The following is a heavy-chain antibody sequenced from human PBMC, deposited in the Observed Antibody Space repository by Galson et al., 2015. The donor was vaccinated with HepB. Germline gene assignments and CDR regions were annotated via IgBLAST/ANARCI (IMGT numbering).Heavy chain of an antibody. CDR3: AREVGYKAAAGSGRRGHYFDY. CDR1: GYTFTSYA. D-gene: IGHD6-13*01. J-gene: IGHJ4*02. V-gene: IGHV1-3*01. Sequence: SVKVSCKASGYTFTSYAMHWVRQAPGQRLEWMGWINAGNGNTKYSQKFQGRVTITRDTSASTAYMELSSLRSEDTAVYYCAREVGYKAAAGSGRRGHYFDYWGQGTLVTVSS. CDR2: INAGNGNT.